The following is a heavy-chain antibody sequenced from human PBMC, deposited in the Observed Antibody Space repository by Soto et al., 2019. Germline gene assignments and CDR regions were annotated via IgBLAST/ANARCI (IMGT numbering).Heavy chain of an antibody. J-gene: IGHJ3*02. V-gene: IGHV1-18*04. CDR3: ARVSSSGWYKDAFDI. D-gene: IGHD6-19*01. CDR1: GYTFTSYG. Sequence: AASVKVSCKASGYTFTSYGISWVRQAPGQGLEWMGWISAYNGNTNYAQKLQGRVTTTTDTSTSTAYMELRSLRSDDTAVYYCARVSSSGWYKDAFDIWGQGTMVTVSS. CDR2: ISAYNGNT.